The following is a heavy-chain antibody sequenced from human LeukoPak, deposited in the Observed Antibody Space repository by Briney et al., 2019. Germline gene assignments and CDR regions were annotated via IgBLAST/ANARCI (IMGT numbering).Heavy chain of an antibody. Sequence: SETLSLTCAVYGGSFSGYYWSWIRQPPGKGLEWIGEINHSGSTNYNPSLKSRVTISVDTSKNQFSLKLSSVTAADTAVYYCARGGLTGYYYYYYYYMDVWGKGTTVTISS. CDR1: GGSFSGYY. CDR3: ARGGLTGYYYYYYYYMDV. D-gene: IGHD3-9*01. J-gene: IGHJ6*03. CDR2: INHSGST. V-gene: IGHV4-34*01.